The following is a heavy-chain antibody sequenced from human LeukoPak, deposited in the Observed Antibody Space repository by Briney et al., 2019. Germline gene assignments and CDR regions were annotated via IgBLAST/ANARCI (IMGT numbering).Heavy chain of an antibody. CDR2: IIPIFGTA. CDR1: GGTFSSYA. Sequence: SVKVSCKASGGTFSSYAISWVRQAPGQGLEWMGGIIPIFGTANYAQKFQGRVTITADKSTSTAYMELSSLRSEDTAVYYCARDPPYFYDTKDYMDVWGKGTTVTVSS. D-gene: IGHD3-22*01. V-gene: IGHV1-69*06. CDR3: ARDPPYFYDTKDYMDV. J-gene: IGHJ6*03.